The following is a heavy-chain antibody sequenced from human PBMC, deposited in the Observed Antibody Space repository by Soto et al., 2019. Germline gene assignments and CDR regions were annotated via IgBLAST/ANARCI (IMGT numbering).Heavy chain of an antibody. V-gene: IGHV4-4*07. J-gene: IGHJ3*02. Sequence: PSETLSLTCTVSGGSINSYWWSWIRQPAGKGLEWIGRVYSSGTTDYNPSLNSRATMSVETSKNQFSLNLNSVTAADTAAYYCARPPTASLDAFEIWGQGTMVTVSS. CDR3: ARPPTASLDAFEI. CDR2: VYSSGTT. CDR1: GGSINSYW.